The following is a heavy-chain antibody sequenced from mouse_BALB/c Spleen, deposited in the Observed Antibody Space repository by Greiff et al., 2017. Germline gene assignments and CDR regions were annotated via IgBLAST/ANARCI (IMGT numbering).Heavy chain of an antibody. J-gene: IGHJ4*01. V-gene: IGHV1-69*01. Sequence: QVQLQQPGAELVMPGASVKMSCKASGYTVTDYWMHWVKQRPGQGLEWLGAIDTSDSYTSYNQKFKGKATLTVDESSSTAYMQLSSLTSEDSAVYYCARRGRLLRAMDYWGQGTSVTVSS. CDR1: GYTVTDYW. D-gene: IGHD2-3*01. CDR2: IDTSDSYT. CDR3: ARRGRLLRAMDY.